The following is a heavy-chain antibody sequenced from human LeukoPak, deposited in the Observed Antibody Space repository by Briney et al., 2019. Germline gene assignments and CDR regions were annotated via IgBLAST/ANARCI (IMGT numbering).Heavy chain of an antibody. CDR2: IYTSGST. Sequence: PSETLSLTCTVSGGSISSGSYYWSWIRQPAGKGLEWIGRIYTSGSTNYNPSPKSRVTISVDTSKNQFSLKLSSVTAADTAVYYCARLNETGMDAFDIWGQGTMVTVSS. CDR3: ARLNETGMDAFDI. V-gene: IGHV4-61*02. D-gene: IGHD1-1*01. J-gene: IGHJ3*02. CDR1: GGSISSGSYY.